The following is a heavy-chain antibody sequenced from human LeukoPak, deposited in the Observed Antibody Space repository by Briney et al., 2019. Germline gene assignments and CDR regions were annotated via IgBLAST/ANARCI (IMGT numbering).Heavy chain of an antibody. V-gene: IGHV4-34*01. J-gene: IGHJ4*02. CDR1: GGSFSGYY. CDR2: INHSGST. Sequence: SETLSLTCAVYGGSFSGYYWSWIRRPPGKGLEWIGEINHSGSTNYNPSLKSRVTISVDTSKNQFSLKLSSVTAADTAVYYCARLVPYYYDSSGYFHWGQGTLVTVSS. CDR3: ARLVPYYYDSSGYFH. D-gene: IGHD3-22*01.